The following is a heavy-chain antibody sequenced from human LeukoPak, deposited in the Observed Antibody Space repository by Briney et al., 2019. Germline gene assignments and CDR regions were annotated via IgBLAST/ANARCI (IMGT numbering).Heavy chain of an antibody. J-gene: IGHJ4*02. CDR3: ARSSSGWPLYFDC. D-gene: IGHD6-19*01. CDR1: GYTFTDYN. CDR2: INPKSGGT. V-gene: IGHV1-2*02. Sequence: ASVKVSFKASGYTFTDYNLHWVRQAPGEGGEWMGWINPKSGGTKFAQKHQGGVTMTADTSIDTAYLELSNLKSDDTAIYYCARSSSGWPLYFDCWGQGTLVTVSS.